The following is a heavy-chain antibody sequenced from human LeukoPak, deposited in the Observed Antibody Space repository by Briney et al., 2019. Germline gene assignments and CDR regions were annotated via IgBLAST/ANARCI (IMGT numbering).Heavy chain of an antibody. D-gene: IGHD3-3*01. V-gene: IGHV1-2*02. Sequence: ASVKVSCKASGYTFTGYYMHWVRQAPGQGLEWMGWINPNSGGTNYAQKFQGRVTMTRDTSISTAYMELSRLRSEDTAVYYCATFTIFGVTPADYWGQGTLVTVSS. J-gene: IGHJ4*02. CDR2: INPNSGGT. CDR1: GYTFTGYY. CDR3: ATFTIFGVTPADY.